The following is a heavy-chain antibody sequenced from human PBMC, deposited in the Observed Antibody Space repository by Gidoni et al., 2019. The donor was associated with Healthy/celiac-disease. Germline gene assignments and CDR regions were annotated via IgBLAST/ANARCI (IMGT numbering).Heavy chain of an antibody. CDR2: IKQDGSEK. V-gene: IGHV3-7*01. Sequence: EVQLVESGGGLVQPGGSLRLSCAASGFPFSSYWRSWVRQAPGKGLEWVANIKQDGSEKYYVDSVKGRFTISRDNAKNSLYLQMNSLRAEDTAVYYCARGTNYYDSSGYYDYFDYWGQGTLVTVSS. CDR3: ARGTNYYDSSGYYDYFDY. CDR1: GFPFSSYW. J-gene: IGHJ4*02. D-gene: IGHD3-22*01.